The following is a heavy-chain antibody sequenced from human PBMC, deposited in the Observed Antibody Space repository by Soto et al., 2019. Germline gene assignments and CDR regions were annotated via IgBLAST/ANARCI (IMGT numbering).Heavy chain of an antibody. J-gene: IGHJ4*02. CDR2: IKQDGSEK. V-gene: IGHV3-7*01. CDR3: ARAPFYGAIDY. CDR1: GFNFGASW. D-gene: IGHD3-10*01. Sequence: EVQLMESGGGLVQPGGSLRLSCAASGFNFGASWMAWVRQAPGKGLEWVADIKQDGSEKNYVDSVKGRVTISXXXXKXSLYPQMNSLRAEDTAVYYCARAPFYGAIDYWGLGTLVTVSS.